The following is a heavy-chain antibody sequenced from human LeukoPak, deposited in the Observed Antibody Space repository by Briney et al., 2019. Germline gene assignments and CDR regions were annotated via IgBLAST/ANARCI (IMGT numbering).Heavy chain of an antibody. J-gene: IGHJ4*02. CDR2: IDYTRST. CDR3: ARHSTTWFYFDY. V-gene: IGHV4-59*08. CDR1: GGSISSYY. D-gene: IGHD6-13*01. Sequence: SETLSLTCTVSGGSISSYYWSWIRQPPGKELEWIGYIDYTRSTNYNPSLKSRLTISIDTSKNQFSLKLSSVTAADTAMYYCARHSTTWFYFDYWGQGTLVTVSS.